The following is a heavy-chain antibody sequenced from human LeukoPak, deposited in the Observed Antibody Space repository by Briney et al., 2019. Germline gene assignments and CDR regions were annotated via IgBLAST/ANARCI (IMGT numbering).Heavy chain of an antibody. J-gene: IGHJ5*02. CDR1: GYTFTSYD. CDR2: IDPNSGGT. CDR3: ARLITMARNWFDP. D-gene: IGHD3-3*01. Sequence: ASVKVSCKASGYTFTSYDINWVRQAPGQGLEWMGWIDPNSGGTNYAQKFQGRVTLTRDTSITTAYMELSSLRSDDTAVYYCARLITMARNWFDPWGQGNLVTVSP. V-gene: IGHV1-2*02.